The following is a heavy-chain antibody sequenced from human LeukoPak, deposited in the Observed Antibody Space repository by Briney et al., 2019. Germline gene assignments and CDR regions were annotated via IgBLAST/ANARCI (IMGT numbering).Heavy chain of an antibody. CDR1: GFNFDRYT. J-gene: IGHJ4*02. D-gene: IGHD3-10*02. V-gene: IGHV3-43*01. CDR2: AGWAGGTT. Sequence: GGSLRLSCATSGFNFDRYTIHWVRQAPGKGLEWVSLAGWAGGTTFYSDSVRGRFTISRDSGRKSVYLQMNSLTTDDTAFYFYAKELDTMFFDYWGQGALVTVSS. CDR3: AKELDTMFFDY.